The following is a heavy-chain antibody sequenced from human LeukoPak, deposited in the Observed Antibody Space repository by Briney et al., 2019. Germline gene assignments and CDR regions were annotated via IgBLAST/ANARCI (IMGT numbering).Heavy chain of an antibody. V-gene: IGHV4-30-4*08. D-gene: IGHD3-10*01. CDR2: IYYSGST. Sequence: PSETLSLTCTVSGGSISSGDYYWRWIRQPPGKGLEWIGYIYYSGSTYYNPSLKSRVTISVGTSKNQFSLKLSSVTAADTAVYYCASSAPNGDYYYYYMDVWGKGTTVTVSS. CDR3: ASSAPNGDYYYYYMDV. CDR1: GGSISSGDYY. J-gene: IGHJ6*03.